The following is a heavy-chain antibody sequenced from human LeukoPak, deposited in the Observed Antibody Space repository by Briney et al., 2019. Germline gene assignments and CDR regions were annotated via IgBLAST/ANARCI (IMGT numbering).Heavy chain of an antibody. CDR3: ARDLGEGIAAADEFQY. J-gene: IGHJ4*02. CDR1: GYTFTGYY. CDR2: INPNSGGT. Sequence: ASVKVSCKASGYTFTGYYMHWVRQAPGQGLEWMGWINPNSGGTNYAQKFQGRVTMTRDTSISTAYMELSRLRSDDTAVYSCARDLGEGIAAADEFQYWGQGTLVTVSS. D-gene: IGHD6-13*01. V-gene: IGHV1-2*02.